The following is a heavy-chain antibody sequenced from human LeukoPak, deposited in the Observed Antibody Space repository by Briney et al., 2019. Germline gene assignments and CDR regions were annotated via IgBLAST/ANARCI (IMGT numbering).Heavy chain of an antibody. CDR1: GFTFSSYW. J-gene: IGHJ5*02. Sequence: GGSLRLSCAASGFTFSSYWMSWVRQAPGKGLEWVANIKQDGSEKYYVDSVKGRFTISRDNAKNSLYLQMNSPRAEDTAVYYCAGGGFYYYDSSGYYGFDPWGQGTLVTVSS. D-gene: IGHD3-22*01. CDR2: IKQDGSEK. V-gene: IGHV3-7*01. CDR3: AGGGFYYYDSSGYYGFDP.